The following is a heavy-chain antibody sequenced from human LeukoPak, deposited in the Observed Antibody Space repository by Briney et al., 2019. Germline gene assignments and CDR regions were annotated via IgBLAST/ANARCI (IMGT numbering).Heavy chain of an antibody. V-gene: IGHV1-69*04. CDR1: GGTFSSYA. J-gene: IGHJ4*02. Sequence: SVKVSCKASGGTFSSYAISWVRQAPGQGLEWMGRIIPILGIANYAQKFQGRVTITANKSTSTAYMELSSLRSEDTAVYYCARGGHYYDSSGPTFDYWGQGTLVTVSS. CDR3: ARGGHYYDSSGPTFDY. CDR2: IIPILGIA. D-gene: IGHD3-22*01.